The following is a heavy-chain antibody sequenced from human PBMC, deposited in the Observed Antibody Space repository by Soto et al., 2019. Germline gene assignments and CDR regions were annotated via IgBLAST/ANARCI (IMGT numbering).Heavy chain of an antibody. D-gene: IGHD6-13*01. CDR1: GYTFTSYG. Sequence: QVQLVQSGAEVKKRGASVKVSCKASGYTFTSYGISWVRQAPGQGLEWMGWISAYNGNTNYAQKIQGRVTMTTDTPTITAYMDLTSLRSDDTAVYYCARDWAADCPFDYRGKGTLVTVSS. CDR2: ISAYNGNT. J-gene: IGHJ4*02. CDR3: ARDWAADCPFDY. V-gene: IGHV1-18*01.